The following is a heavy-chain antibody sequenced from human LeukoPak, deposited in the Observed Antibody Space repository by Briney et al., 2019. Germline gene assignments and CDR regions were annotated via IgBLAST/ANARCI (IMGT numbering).Heavy chain of an antibody. D-gene: IGHD7-27*01. Sequence: GGSLRLSCAASGFTFSSYWMSWVRQAPGKGLEWVANIKQDGSEKYYVDSVKGRFTISRDNAKNSLYLQMNSLRAEDTAVYYCARDAPTGDYYYGMDVWGQGTTVTVSS. CDR3: ARDAPTGDYYYGMDV. CDR2: IKQDGSEK. V-gene: IGHV3-7*01. CDR1: GFTFSSYW. J-gene: IGHJ6*02.